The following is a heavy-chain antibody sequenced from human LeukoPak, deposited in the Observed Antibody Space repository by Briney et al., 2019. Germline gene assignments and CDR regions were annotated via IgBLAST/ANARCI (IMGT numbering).Heavy chain of an antibody. CDR2: INHSGST. J-gene: IGHJ6*03. D-gene: IGHD3-10*01. Sequence: SETLSLTCAVYGGSFSGYYWSWIRQPPGKGLEWIGEINHSGSTNYNPSLKSRVTISVDTSKNQFSLKLSSVTAADTAVYYCASEPGSGTYRSYYYMDVWGKGTTVTISS. CDR3: ASEPGSGTYRSYYYMDV. V-gene: IGHV4-34*01. CDR1: GGSFSGYY.